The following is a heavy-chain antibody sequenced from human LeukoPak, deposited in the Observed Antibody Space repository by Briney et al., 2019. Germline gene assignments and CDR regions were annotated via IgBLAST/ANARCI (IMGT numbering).Heavy chain of an antibody. V-gene: IGHV1-2*02. CDR1: GYTFTGYY. CDR2: INPNSGGT. Sequence: ASVKVSCKASGYTFTGYYMHWVRQAPGQGLEWMGWINPNSGGTNYAQKFQGRVTMTRDTSISTAYMELSRLRSDDTAVYYCAREAAMVSSEVVFFDYWGQGTLVTVSS. J-gene: IGHJ4*02. CDR3: AREAAMVSSEVVFFDY. D-gene: IGHD5-18*01.